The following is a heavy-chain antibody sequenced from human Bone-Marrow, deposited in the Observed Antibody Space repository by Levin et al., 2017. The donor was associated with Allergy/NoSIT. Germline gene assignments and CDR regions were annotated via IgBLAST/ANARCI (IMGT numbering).Heavy chain of an antibody. CDR1: GFTFSSYG. D-gene: IGHD6-13*01. CDR2: ISYDGSNK. V-gene: IGHV3-30*18. J-gene: IGHJ4*02. CDR3: AKKSAAADAGDY. Sequence: GGSLRLSCAASGFTFSSYGMHWVRQAPGKGLEWVAVISYDGSNKYYADSVKGRFTISRDNSKNTLYLQMNSLRAEDTAVYYCAKKSAAADAGDYWGQGTLVTVSS.